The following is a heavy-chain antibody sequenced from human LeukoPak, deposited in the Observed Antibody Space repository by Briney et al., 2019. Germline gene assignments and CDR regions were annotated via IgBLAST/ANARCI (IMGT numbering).Heavy chain of an antibody. J-gene: IGHJ3*02. D-gene: IGHD1-26*01. V-gene: IGHV3-74*01. CDR3: ARALVTRLGAFDI. CDR1: DLSLPDAW. CDR2: TKSDGSGT. Sequence: GGSLRLSCAASDLSLPDAWMHWVRQAPGKGLEWVSRTKSDGSGTNYADSVKGRFTISRDNAQNTLYLQMNNLGVDDTAVYYCARALVTRLGAFDIWGQGTMVIVFS.